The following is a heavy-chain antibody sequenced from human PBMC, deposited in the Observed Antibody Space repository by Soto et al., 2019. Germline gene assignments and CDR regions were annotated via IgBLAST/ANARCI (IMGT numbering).Heavy chain of an antibody. Sequence: LSCAVSGFPFSFYGFHWVRQSPGKGLEWLGVIVSDGSAIYHADSLEGRFFISRDNSKDILYLQMNSLRVEDTAVYYCARDDAFDNENGFDMWGQGTMVTVSS. CDR3: ARDDAFDNENGFDM. CDR1: GFPFSFYG. V-gene: IGHV3-33*01. J-gene: IGHJ3*02. CDR2: IVSDGSAI. D-gene: IGHD3-3*02.